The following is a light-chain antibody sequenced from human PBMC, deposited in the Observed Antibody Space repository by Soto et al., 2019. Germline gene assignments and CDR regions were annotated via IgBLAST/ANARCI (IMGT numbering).Light chain of an antibody. Sequence: QSALTQPASVSGSPGQSITISCTETSSDVGSHNLVSWYQQHPGQAPKLMIYEVSKRPLGVSARFSASKSGNTASLTISGLQAEDDADYYCCSYGGSRAVFGGGTQLTVL. CDR2: EVS. V-gene: IGLV2-23*02. J-gene: IGLJ7*01. CDR1: SSDVGSHNL. CDR3: CSYGGSRAV.